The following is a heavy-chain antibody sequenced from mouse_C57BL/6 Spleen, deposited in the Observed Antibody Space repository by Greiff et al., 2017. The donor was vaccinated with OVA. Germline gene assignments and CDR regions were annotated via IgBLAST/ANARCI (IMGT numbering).Heavy chain of an antibody. CDR2: INYDGSST. CDR1: GFTFSDYY. Sequence: EVKVVESEGGLVQPGSSMKLSCTASGFTFSDYYMAWVRQVPEKGLEWVAHINYDGSSTYYLDSLTSRFIFSRDNAKNILYMQISSLKSEDTATYYCARDGLGRRYFDVWGTGTTVTVSS. V-gene: IGHV5-16*01. D-gene: IGHD4-1*01. CDR3: ARDGLGRRYFDV. J-gene: IGHJ1*03.